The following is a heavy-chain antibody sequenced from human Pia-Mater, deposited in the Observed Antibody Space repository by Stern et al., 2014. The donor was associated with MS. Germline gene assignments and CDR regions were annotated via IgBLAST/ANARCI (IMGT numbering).Heavy chain of an antibody. CDR3: VRGSRSWFPLYYFDY. CDR1: GFTFSSYW. D-gene: IGHD6-13*01. J-gene: IGHJ4*02. CDR2: IKQDGSEK. Sequence: VQLVESGAGLVQPGGSLRLSCAASGFTFSSYWMSWVRQAPGQGLEWVANIKQDGSEKYYGDSMKGRFTISRDNAKNSLYLQMHSLRGEDTAVYYCVRGSRSWFPLYYFDYWGQGTQVTVSS. V-gene: IGHV3-7*04.